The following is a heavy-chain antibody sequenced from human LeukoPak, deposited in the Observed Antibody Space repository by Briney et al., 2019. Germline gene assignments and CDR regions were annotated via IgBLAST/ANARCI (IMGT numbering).Heavy chain of an antibody. V-gene: IGHV4-59*08. J-gene: IGHJ4*02. CDR2: IFYSGGA. Sequence: SETLSLTCTVSGCSIRSYYWSWIRQPPGKGLEWMGYIFYSGGANYNPSLKSRVTISVDTSKNQFSLKLSSVTAADTAVYYCARHVRFGELLWGGFDYWGQGTLVTVSS. D-gene: IGHD3-10*01. CDR1: GCSIRSYY. CDR3: ARHVRFGELLWGGFDY.